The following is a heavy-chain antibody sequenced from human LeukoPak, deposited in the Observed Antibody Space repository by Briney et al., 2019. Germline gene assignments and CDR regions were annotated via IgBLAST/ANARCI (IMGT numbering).Heavy chain of an antibody. CDR2: ISYDGSNK. D-gene: IGHD1-7*01. Sequence: GGSLRLSCAASGFTFSSYAMHWVRQAPGKGLEWVAVISYDGSNKYYADSVKGRFTISRDNSKNTLYLQMNSLGAEDTAVYYCAREITSRENWNYGGALDYWGQGTLVTVSS. V-gene: IGHV3-30*04. CDR3: AREITSRENWNYGGALDY. CDR1: GFTFSSYA. J-gene: IGHJ4*02.